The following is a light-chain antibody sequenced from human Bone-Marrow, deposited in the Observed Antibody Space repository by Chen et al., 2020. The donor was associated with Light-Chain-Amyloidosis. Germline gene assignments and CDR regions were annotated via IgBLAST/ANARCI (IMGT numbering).Light chain of an antibody. Sequence: SYVLPQPPSVSLSPGQTARITCSGDDLPTKYAYWYQQKPGQAPVLVIHRDTERPSGISERFSGSSSGTTATLTISGVQAEDEADYHCQSADSSGTYEVIFGGGTKLTVL. J-gene: IGLJ2*01. CDR2: RDT. CDR3: QSADSSGTYEVI. CDR1: DLPTKY. V-gene: IGLV3-25*03.